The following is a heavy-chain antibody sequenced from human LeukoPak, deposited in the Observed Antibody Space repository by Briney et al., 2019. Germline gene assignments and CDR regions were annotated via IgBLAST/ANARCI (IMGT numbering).Heavy chain of an antibody. CDR3: AKGGYSSSWYLGGTRNWFDP. J-gene: IGHJ5*02. Sequence: GGSLRLSCAASGFTFSSYAMSWVRQAPGKGLEWVSAISGSGGSTYYADSVKGRFTISRDNSKNTLYLQMSSLRAEDTAVYYCAKGGYSSSWYLGGTRNWFDPWGQGTLVTVSS. CDR2: ISGSGGST. CDR1: GFTFSSYA. V-gene: IGHV3-23*01. D-gene: IGHD6-13*01.